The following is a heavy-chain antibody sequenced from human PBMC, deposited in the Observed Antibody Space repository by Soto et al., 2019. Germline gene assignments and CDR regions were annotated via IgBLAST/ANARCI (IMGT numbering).Heavy chain of an antibody. D-gene: IGHD6-19*01. Sequence: QVQLVQSGAEVKKPGASVKVSCKASGYTFTNYYIHWVRQAPGQGREWMGMINPSGGSTSYTRRFQGRVTLTRDTSTSTVYMELSSLRSEDTAVYYCARESQSSGWSWFDYWGQGTLVTVSS. CDR1: GYTFTNYY. CDR3: ARESQSSGWSWFDY. J-gene: IGHJ4*02. V-gene: IGHV1-46*01. CDR2: INPSGGST.